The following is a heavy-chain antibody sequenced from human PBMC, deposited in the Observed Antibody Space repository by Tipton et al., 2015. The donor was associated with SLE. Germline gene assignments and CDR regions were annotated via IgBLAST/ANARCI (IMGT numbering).Heavy chain of an antibody. CDR3: ARHLGLGINYFDY. CDR1: GGSISSTSYY. J-gene: IGHJ4*02. D-gene: IGHD3-16*01. V-gene: IGHV4-39*01. CDR2: IYYGGST. Sequence: SLTCTVSGGSISSTSYYWAWIRQPPGKGLEWIGSIYYGGSTYYDPSLKSRVAISVDTSRNLSSLRLSSVTAADTAVYYCARHLGLGINYFDYWGQGTLVTVSS.